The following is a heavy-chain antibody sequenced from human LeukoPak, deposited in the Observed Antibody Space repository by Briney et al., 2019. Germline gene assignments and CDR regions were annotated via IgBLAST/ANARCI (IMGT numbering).Heavy chain of an antibody. CDR1: GGSISSYY. CDR3: ARYSSGWYNWFDP. CDR2: IYYSGST. Sequence: SETLSLTCTVSGGSISSYYWSWIRQPPGKGLEWIGYIYYSGSTNYNPSLKSRVTISVDTSKNQFYLKLSSVTAADTAVYYCARYSSGWYNWFDPWGQGTLVTVSS. J-gene: IGHJ5*02. D-gene: IGHD6-19*01. V-gene: IGHV4-59*08.